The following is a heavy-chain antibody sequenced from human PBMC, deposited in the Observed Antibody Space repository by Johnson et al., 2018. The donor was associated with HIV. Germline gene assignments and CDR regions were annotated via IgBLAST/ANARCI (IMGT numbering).Heavy chain of an antibody. J-gene: IGHJ3*02. V-gene: IGHV3-11*04. D-gene: IGHD3-22*01. CDR3: AKDVGNYWPDSFDI. CDR2: ISGSGFDT. CDR1: GFSFTNAW. Sequence: QVQLVESGVGCAKPGGSLRLSCAVSGFSFTNAWVSCVRQAPGKGLEWISYISGSGFDTFYADSVKGRFTISRDNAKKSLYLQMNSLRAEDTAVYYCAKDVGNYWPDSFDIWGQGTMVTVSS.